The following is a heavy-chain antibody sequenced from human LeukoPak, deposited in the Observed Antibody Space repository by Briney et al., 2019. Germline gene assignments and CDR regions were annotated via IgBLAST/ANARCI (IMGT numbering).Heavy chain of an antibody. J-gene: IGHJ4*02. CDR2: INPNSGNR. V-gene: IGHV1-8*03. CDR3: ARVDGSPDY. D-gene: IGHD2-15*01. CDR1: GYTFTSLA. Sequence: ASVKVSCKASGYTFTSLAINWVRQATGQGLEWMGWINPNSGNRGYAQQFQGRVTITRDTSIRTAYMELTSLRSEDTAVYYCARVDGSPDYWGQGTLVTVSS.